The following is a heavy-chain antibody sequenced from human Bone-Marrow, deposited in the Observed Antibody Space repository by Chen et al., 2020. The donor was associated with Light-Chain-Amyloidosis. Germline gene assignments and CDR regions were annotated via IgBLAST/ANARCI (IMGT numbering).Heavy chain of an antibody. V-gene: IGHV3-23*04. J-gene: IGHJ3*02. Sequence: EVQLVESGGGLLQRGGSLRLSRAAAGFAFSSYAMRWVLQAPGKGLEWVSTVSGSGGSRYYGDSVKGLITSSRDNSKNALFLQMNSLRAEDTAVYYCAKDISYDDILPGYPADAFDIWGQGTMVTVSS. CDR3: AKDISYDDILPGYPADAFDI. D-gene: IGHD3-9*01. CDR2: VSGSGGSR. CDR1: GFAFSSYA.